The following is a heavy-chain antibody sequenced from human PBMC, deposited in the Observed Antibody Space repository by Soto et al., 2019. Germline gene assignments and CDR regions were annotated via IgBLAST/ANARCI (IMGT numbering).Heavy chain of an antibody. CDR2: IYYSGST. J-gene: IGHJ4*02. V-gene: IGHV4-59*01. CDR1: GGSISSYY. D-gene: IGHD3-16*02. Sequence: TSETLSLTCTVSGGSISSYYWSWIRQPPGKGLEWIGYIYYSGSTNYNPSLKSRVTISVDTSKNQFSLKLSSVTAADTAVYYCAREVGGHNTYYDYIWGSYRYRIFDYWGQGTLVTVSS. CDR3: AREVGGHNTYYDYIWGSYRYRIFDY.